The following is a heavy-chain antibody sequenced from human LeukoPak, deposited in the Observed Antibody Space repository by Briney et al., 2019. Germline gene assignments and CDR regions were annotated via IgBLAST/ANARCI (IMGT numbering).Heavy chain of an antibody. D-gene: IGHD2-8*01. CDR3: AKDLLGVYCTNGVCYQNY. CDR1: GFTSSSYG. CDR2: IRYDGSNK. Sequence: GGSLRLSCAASGFTSSSYGMHWVRQAPGKGLEWVAFIRYDGSNKYYADSVKGRFTISRDNSKNTLYLQMNSLRAEDTAVYYCAKDLLGVYCTNGVCYQNYWGQGTLVTVSS. J-gene: IGHJ4*02. V-gene: IGHV3-30*02.